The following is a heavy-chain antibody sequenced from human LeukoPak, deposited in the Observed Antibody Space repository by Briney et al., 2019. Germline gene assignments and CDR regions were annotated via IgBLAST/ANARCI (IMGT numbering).Heavy chain of an antibody. CDR2: ISSSSSYI. J-gene: IGHJ4*02. V-gene: IGHV3-21*01. D-gene: IGHD6-13*01. CDR1: GFTFSSYS. CDR3: AREGNVAEGY. Sequence: PGGSLRLSCAASGFTFSSYSMNWVRQAPGRGLEWVSSISSSSSYIYYADSVKGRFTISRDNAKNSLYLQMNSLRAEDTAVYYCAREGNVAEGYWGQGTLVTVSS.